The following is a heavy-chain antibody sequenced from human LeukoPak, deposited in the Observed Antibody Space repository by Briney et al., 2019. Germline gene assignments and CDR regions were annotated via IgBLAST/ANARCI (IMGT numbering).Heavy chain of an antibody. V-gene: IGHV3-30*04. D-gene: IGHD6-13*01. CDR1: GFTFSSYA. Sequence: GGSLRLSCAASGFTFSSYAMHWVRQAPGKGLEWVAVISYDGSNKYYADSVKGRFTISRDNSKNTLYLRMNSLRAEDTAVYYCARDRSSSSWYEDYFDYWGQGTLVTVSS. CDR2: ISYDGSNK. CDR3: ARDRSSSSWYEDYFDY. J-gene: IGHJ4*02.